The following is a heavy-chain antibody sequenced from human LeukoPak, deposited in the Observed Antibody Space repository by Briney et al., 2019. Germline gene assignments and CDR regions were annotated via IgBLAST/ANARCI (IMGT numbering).Heavy chain of an antibody. Sequence: GGSLRLSCAASGFTFSSYVMSWVRQAPGKGLEWVSAISGSGGSTYYADSVKGRFTISRDNSKNTLYLQMNSLRAEDTAVYYCAKYCSGGSCYQYYFEYWGQGTLVTVSS. V-gene: IGHV3-23*01. CDR1: GFTFSSYV. J-gene: IGHJ4*02. D-gene: IGHD2-15*01. CDR2: ISGSGGST. CDR3: AKYCSGGSCYQYYFEY.